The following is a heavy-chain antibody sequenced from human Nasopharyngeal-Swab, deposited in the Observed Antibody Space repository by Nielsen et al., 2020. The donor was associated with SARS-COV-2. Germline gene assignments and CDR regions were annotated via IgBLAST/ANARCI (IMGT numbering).Heavy chain of an antibody. CDR2: VNHSGST. Sequence: SETLSLTCAVYGGSLSGSSWSWIRQSPGKGLEWIGEVNHSGSTNYNPSLKSRVTISVDTSKNQFSLKMRSVTVADTAVYFCANWGHAFDIWGQGTMVTVSS. V-gene: IGHV4-34*01. CDR3: ANWGHAFDI. D-gene: IGHD3-16*01. CDR1: GGSLSGSS. J-gene: IGHJ3*02.